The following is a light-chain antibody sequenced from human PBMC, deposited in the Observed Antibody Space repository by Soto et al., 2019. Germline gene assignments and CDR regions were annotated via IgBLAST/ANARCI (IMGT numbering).Light chain of an antibody. J-gene: IGKJ2*01. CDR2: GAS. CDR1: QSVSSSY. Sequence: EIVLTQSPGTLSLSPGERATLSCRASQSVSSSYLTWYQQKPGQAPRLLIYGASSRATGIPDRFSGSGSGTDFPLPISRLEPEDFAVYYCQQYGSSPPRYTFGQGTKLEIK. CDR3: QQYGSSPPRYT. V-gene: IGKV3-20*01.